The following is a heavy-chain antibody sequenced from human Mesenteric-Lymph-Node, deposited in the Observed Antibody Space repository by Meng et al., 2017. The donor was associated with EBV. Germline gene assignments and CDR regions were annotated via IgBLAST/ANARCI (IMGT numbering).Heavy chain of an antibody. J-gene: IGHJ4*02. V-gene: IGHV4-4*02. CDR2: IYHTGGT. Sequence: QVHLQESGPGLVKPSGTLSLTCAVSGDSINSRNWWSWVRAPPGKGLQWIGEIYHTGGTNYNPSFKSRVTISVDKSQNQFSLRVTSVTAADTAVYYCARALSRSTNSYFDYWGQGTLVTVSS. D-gene: IGHD2-2*01. CDR1: GDSINSRNW. CDR3: ARALSRSTNSYFDY.